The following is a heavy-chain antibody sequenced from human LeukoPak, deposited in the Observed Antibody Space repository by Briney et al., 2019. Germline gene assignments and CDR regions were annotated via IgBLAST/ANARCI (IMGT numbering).Heavy chain of an antibody. CDR2: MNPNSGNT. D-gene: IGHD3-3*01. J-gene: IGHJ6*02. CDR3: ARGLITIFGVVIIDYYYYGMDV. V-gene: IGHV1-8*01. CDR1: GYTFTSYD. Sequence: ASVKVSCKASGYTFTSYDINWVRQAPGQGLEWMGWMNPNSGNTGYAQKFQGRVTMTRNTSISTAYMELSSLRSEDTAVYYCARGLITIFGVVIIDYYYYGMDVWGQGTTVTVSS.